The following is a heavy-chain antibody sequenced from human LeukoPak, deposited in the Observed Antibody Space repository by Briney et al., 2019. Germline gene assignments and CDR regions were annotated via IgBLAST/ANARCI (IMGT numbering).Heavy chain of an antibody. CDR1: GFTFSFYG. Sequence: GGSLRLSCAASGFTFSFYGMHWVRQAPGEGLEWVAVVWYDGSKKYYADSVKGRFTISRDNSKNTVYLQMNSLRVEDTAVYYCAGEEDLRELRGGREFFQYWGQGTLVTVSS. J-gene: IGHJ1*01. CDR2: VWYDGSKK. V-gene: IGHV3-33*01. CDR3: AGEEDLRELRGGREFFQY. D-gene: IGHD3-10*01.